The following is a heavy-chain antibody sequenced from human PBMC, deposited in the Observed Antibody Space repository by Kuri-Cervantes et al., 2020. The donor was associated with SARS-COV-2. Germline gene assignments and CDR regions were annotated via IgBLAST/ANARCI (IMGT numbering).Heavy chain of an antibody. J-gene: IGHJ4*02. CDR2: INPSGSGT. D-gene: IGHD3-10*01. CDR1: GYSFSDHY. CDR3: ARGSIFSDTGGWYFDY. V-gene: IGHV1-46*01. Sequence: ASVKVSCKAFGYSFSDHYMYWVRQAPGQGLEWVGIINPSGSGTRYPQRFQDRISMTRDTSISTAYMELSRLRSDDTAVYYCARGSIFSDTGGWYFDYWGQGTLVTVSS.